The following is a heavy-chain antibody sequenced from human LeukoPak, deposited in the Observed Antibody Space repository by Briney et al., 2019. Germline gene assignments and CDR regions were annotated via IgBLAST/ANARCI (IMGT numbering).Heavy chain of an antibody. V-gene: IGHV3-74*01. CDR2: INSDGTST. CDR3: ARDNYYSIDY. CDR1: GITFSSSW. D-gene: IGHD1-26*01. Sequence: PGGSLRLSCAVSGITFSSSWMHWVRQAPGKGLVCVSRINSDGTSTVYADSVKGRFTISRDNAKNTVYLQMSGLGVDDTAVYYCARDNYYSIDYWGQGTLVTVSS. J-gene: IGHJ4*02.